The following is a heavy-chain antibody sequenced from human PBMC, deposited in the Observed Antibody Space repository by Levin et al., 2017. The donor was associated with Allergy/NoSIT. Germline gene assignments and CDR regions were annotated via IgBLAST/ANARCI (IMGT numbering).Heavy chain of an antibody. CDR1: GFTFSSYW. Sequence: GGSLRLSCAASGFTFSSYWMHWVRQAPGKGLVWVSRINSDGSSTSYADSVKGRFTISRDNAKNTLYLQMNSLRAEDTAVYYCAREDSSGYVLDYWGQGTLVTVSS. CDR2: INSDGSST. J-gene: IGHJ4*02. D-gene: IGHD3-22*01. V-gene: IGHV3-74*01. CDR3: AREDSSGYVLDY.